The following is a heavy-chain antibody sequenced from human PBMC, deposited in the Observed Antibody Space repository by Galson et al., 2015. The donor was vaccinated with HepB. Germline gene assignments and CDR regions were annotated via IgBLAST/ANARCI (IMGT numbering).Heavy chain of an antibody. J-gene: IGHJ4*02. D-gene: IGHD6-19*01. V-gene: IGHV1-69*13. CDR1: GGTFSSYA. Sequence: SVKVSCKASGGTFSSYAISWVRQAPGQGLEWMGGIIPIFGTANYAQKFQGRVTITADESTSTAYMELSSLRSEDTAVYYCARDSSGWEGWFDYWGQGTLVTVSS. CDR2: IIPIFGTA. CDR3: ARDSSGWEGWFDY.